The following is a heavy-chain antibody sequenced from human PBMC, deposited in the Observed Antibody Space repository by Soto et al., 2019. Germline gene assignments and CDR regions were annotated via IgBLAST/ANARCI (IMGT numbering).Heavy chain of an antibody. V-gene: IGHV5-51*01. D-gene: IGHD5-12*01. CDR2: IFPADSDT. Sequence: GESLKISCKGSGYSFSNYWIAWVRQMPGKGLEWMGIIFPADSDTKYSPSFQGHVTISADKSISTAYLQWSSLKASDTAMYYCARHRGYSGHVFDYWGQGTRVTVSS. CDR1: GYSFSNYW. J-gene: IGHJ4*02. CDR3: ARHRGYSGHVFDY.